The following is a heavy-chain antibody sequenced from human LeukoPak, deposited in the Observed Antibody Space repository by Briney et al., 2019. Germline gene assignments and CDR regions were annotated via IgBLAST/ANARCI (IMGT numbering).Heavy chain of an antibody. J-gene: IGHJ4*02. CDR1: GGSISSRYS. D-gene: IGHD3-10*01. V-gene: IGHV4-34*01. CDR3: ARGRRRYGLGSYIDFDY. Sequence: SETLSLTCTVSGGSISSRYSWGWIRQTPGKGLEWIGEINHSGSTNYNPSLKSRVTISVDTPKNQFSLKLSSVTAADTAVYYCARGRRRYGLGSYIDFDYWGQGTLVTVSS. CDR2: INHSGST.